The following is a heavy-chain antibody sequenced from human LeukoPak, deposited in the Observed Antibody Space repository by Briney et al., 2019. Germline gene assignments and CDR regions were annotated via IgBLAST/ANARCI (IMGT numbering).Heavy chain of an antibody. CDR3: ASFSSWAVKGSFDN. CDR1: GGSISSSTYY. J-gene: IGHJ4*02. V-gene: IGHV4-39*07. CDR2: IHHSVSA. Sequence: PSETLSLTCTVSGGSISSSTYYWGWIRQPPGKGLEWIGEIHHSVSANYSPSLKSRVTISIDKSKNHFFLKLSSVTAADTAIYFCASFSSWAVKGSFDNWGQGTLVTVSS. D-gene: IGHD2/OR15-2a*01.